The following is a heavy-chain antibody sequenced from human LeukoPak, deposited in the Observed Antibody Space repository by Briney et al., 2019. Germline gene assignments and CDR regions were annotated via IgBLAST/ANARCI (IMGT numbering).Heavy chain of an antibody. CDR1: GDSLSINSAA. Sequence: SQTLSLTCALSGDSLSINSAAGNWTRQSPSGGLVWLGRTYYTPKWYNDYSVSVRSRMTINPDTSKNQFSLQLNSVTAEDTAVYYCARNTDYDYVWIDAFDMWGQGTMVSVSS. D-gene: IGHD3-16*01. J-gene: IGHJ3*02. CDR3: ARNTDYDYVWIDAFDM. V-gene: IGHV6-1*01. CDR2: TYYTPKWYN.